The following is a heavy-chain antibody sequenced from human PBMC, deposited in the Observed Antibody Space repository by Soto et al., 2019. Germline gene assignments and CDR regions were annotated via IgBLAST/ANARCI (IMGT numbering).Heavy chain of an antibody. CDR1: GFSFSDHY. Sequence: LRLSCAASGFSFSDHYMDWVRQAPGKGLEWVARTRNKANSHTTEYAASVKGRFIISRDDSKNSLYLQMNSLKTEDTAVYYCARVPSDQRFHFDHWGQGTLVTVSS. J-gene: IGHJ4*02. V-gene: IGHV3-72*01. CDR2: TRNKANSHTT. D-gene: IGHD3-10*01. CDR3: ARVPSDQRFHFDH.